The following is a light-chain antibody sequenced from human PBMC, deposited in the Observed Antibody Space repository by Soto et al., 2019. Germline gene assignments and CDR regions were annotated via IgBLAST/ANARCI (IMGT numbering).Light chain of an antibody. Sequence: DIPMTQSPSSLSASVGDRVTITCRASQSISTDLNWYQQKPGKAPNLLIFAASSLQSGVPSRFSGSGSGTDFTLTISGLQPDDFATYYCQHFYTYSPWTFGQGTKVEV. J-gene: IGKJ1*01. V-gene: IGKV1-39*01. CDR3: QHFYTYSPWT. CDR1: QSISTD. CDR2: AAS.